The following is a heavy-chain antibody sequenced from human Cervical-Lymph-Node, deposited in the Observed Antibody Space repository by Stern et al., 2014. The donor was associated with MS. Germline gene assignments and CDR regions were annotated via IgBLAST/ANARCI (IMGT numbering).Heavy chain of an antibody. CDR2: IYLSGST. CDR3: ARVSYDFWSGYYVFDY. J-gene: IGHJ4*02. CDR1: GGSISSGGYY. Sequence: QLQLQESGPGLVKPSQTLSLTCTVSGGSISSGGYYWSWIRQHPGKGLEWLGYIYLSGSTYYNPSLKSRVTISVDTSKNQFSLKLSSVTAADTAVYYCARVSYDFWSGYYVFDYWGQGTLVTVSS. D-gene: IGHD3-3*01. V-gene: IGHV4-31*03.